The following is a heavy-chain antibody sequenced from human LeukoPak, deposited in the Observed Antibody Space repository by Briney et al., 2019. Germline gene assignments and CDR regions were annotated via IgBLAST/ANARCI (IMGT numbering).Heavy chain of an antibody. CDR2: MNPNSGNT. CDR3: ARGTSDYTPNNWFDP. D-gene: IGHD4-11*01. CDR1: GYSFTNYW. V-gene: IGHV1-8*03. J-gene: IGHJ5*02. Sequence: LGESLKISCKASGYSFTNYWIGWVRQATGQGLEWMGWMNPNSGNTGYAQKFQGRVTITRNTSISTAYMELSSLRSEDTAVYYCARGTSDYTPNNWFDPWGQGTLVTVSS.